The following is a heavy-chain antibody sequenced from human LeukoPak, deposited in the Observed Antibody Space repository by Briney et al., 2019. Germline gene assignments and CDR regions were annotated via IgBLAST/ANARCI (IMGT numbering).Heavy chain of an antibody. CDR1: GFTFSGYG. CDR3: TRFGAHGFDI. Sequence: VGSLRLSCAASGFTFSGYGMHWVRQAPGKGLEWVAFIRYDGSNKYYADSVKGRFTISRDNSKNTLYLQMNSLTNEDTAVYYCTRFGAHGFDIWGQGTMVTVSS. J-gene: IGHJ3*02. CDR2: IRYDGSNK. V-gene: IGHV3-30*02. D-gene: IGHD3-10*01.